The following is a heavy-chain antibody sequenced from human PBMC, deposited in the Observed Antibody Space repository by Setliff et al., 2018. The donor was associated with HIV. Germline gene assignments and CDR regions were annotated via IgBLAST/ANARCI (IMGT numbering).Heavy chain of an antibody. CDR1: GYTFSNHW. D-gene: IGHD3-22*01. Sequence: GESLMLPCQGSGYTFSNHWIGWVRPMPGKGLELMGIIYPEDSDAIYSPSFEGQVIISADKTINTAYLQWSSLKASDTAMYYCATSVVNPKTSGFGYWGQGTLVTVSS. CDR2: IYPEDSDA. V-gene: IGHV5-51*01. J-gene: IGHJ4*02. CDR3: ATSVVNPKTSGFGY.